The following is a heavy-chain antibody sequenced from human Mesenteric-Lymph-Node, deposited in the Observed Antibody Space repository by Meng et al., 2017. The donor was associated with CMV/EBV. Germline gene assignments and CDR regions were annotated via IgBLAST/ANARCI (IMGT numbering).Heavy chain of an antibody. CDR1: GDSVSSNSAA. J-gene: IGHJ6*02. CDR2: TYYRSKWYN. Sequence: SETLSLTCAISGDSVSSNSAAWNWIRQSPSRGLEWLGRTYYRSKWYNDYAVSVKSRITINPDTSKNQFSLQLNSVTAADTAVYYCARGTSGVVTIYSYYALDVWGQGTTVTVSS. V-gene: IGHV6-1*01. CDR3: ARGTSGVVTIYSYYALDV. D-gene: IGHD3-3*01.